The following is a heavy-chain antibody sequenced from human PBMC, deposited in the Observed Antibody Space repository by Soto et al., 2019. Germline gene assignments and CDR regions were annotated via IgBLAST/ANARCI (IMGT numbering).Heavy chain of an antibody. CDR3: ARGNVVAIDY. Sequence: SETLSLTCAVSGGSMSSGGYSWSWIRQPPGKGLEWIGYIYHSGSTYYNPSLKSRVTISVDRSKNQFSLKLSSVTAADTAVYYCARGNVVAIDYWGQGTLVTVS. J-gene: IGHJ4*02. CDR2: IYHSGST. CDR1: GGSMSSGGYS. D-gene: IGHD2-21*01. V-gene: IGHV4-30-2*01.